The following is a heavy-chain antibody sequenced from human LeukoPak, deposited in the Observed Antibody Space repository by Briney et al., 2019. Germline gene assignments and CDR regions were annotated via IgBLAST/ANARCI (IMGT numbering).Heavy chain of an antibody. V-gene: IGHV1-46*01. CDR1: GYTFTGYY. Sequence: GASVKVSCKASGYTFTGYYMHWVRQAPGQGLEWMGIINPSGGSTSYAQKFQGRVTMTRDTSTSTVYMELSSLRSEDTAVYYCARDLFRDGYNSVKGYWGQGTLVTVSS. D-gene: IGHD5-24*01. CDR2: INPSGGST. J-gene: IGHJ4*02. CDR3: ARDLFRDGYNSVKGY.